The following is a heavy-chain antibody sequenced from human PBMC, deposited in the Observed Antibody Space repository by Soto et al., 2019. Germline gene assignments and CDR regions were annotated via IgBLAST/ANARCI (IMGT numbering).Heavy chain of an antibody. CDR3: AKDHYFQLPPEYFQH. J-gene: IGHJ1*01. CDR2: ISGSGGST. Sequence: PGGSLRLSCAASGFTFSSYAMSWVRQAPGKGLEWVSAISGSGGSTYYADSVKGRFTISRDNSKNTLYLQMNSLRAEDTAAYYCAKDHYFQLPPEYFQHWGQGTLVTVSS. CDR1: GFTFSSYA. V-gene: IGHV3-23*01. D-gene: IGHD2-2*01.